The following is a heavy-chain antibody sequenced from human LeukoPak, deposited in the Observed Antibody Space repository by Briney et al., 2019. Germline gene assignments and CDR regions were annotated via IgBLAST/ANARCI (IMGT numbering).Heavy chain of an antibody. CDR3: ARESRYCSGGSCSRLDY. V-gene: IGHV4-31*03. CDR1: GGSISSGGYY. J-gene: IGHJ4*02. D-gene: IGHD2-15*01. Sequence: PSQTLSLTCTVSGGSISSGGYYWSWIRQRPGKGLEWIGYIYYSGSTYYNPSLKSRVTISVDTSKNQSSLKLSSVTAADTAVYYCARESRYCSGGSCSRLDYWGQGTLVTVSS. CDR2: IYYSGST.